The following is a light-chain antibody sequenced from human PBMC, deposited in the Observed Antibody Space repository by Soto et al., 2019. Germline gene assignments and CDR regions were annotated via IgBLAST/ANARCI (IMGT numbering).Light chain of an antibody. V-gene: IGLV2-11*01. CDR3: CSYAGSYTFYV. CDR2: DVS. CDR1: SSDVGGYNY. J-gene: IGLJ1*01. Sequence: QSALTQPRSVSGSPGQSVTISCTGTSSDVGGYNYVSWYQQHPGKATKLMIYDVSKRPSGVPDRFSGSKSGNTASLTISGLQAEDEADYYCCSYAGSYTFYVFGTGTKLTVL.